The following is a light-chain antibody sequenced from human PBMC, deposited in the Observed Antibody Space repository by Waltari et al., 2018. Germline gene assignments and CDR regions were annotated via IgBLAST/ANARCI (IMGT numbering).Light chain of an antibody. CDR2: DAF. V-gene: IGKV3-11*01. CDR1: QSVSSY. Sequence: EIVLTQSPATLSLSPGERATLSCRASQSVSSYLAWYQQKPGQAPRLLSYDAFNRATGSPARFSGSGSGTDFTLTISSLEPEDFAVYYCQQRSSWPLTFGGGTKVEIK. CDR3: QQRSSWPLT. J-gene: IGKJ4*01.